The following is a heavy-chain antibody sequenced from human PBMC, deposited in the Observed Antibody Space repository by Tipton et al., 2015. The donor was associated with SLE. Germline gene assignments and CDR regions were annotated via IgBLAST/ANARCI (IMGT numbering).Heavy chain of an antibody. D-gene: IGHD4-11*01. CDR1: GQSINGNDYL. CDR2: IYDTGSS. V-gene: IGHV4-31*03. Sequence: TLSLTCTVSGQSINGNDYLWTWIRQLPGKGLEWIGYIYDTGSSSYNPSLKSRLTMSVDTSKNQFSLKLSSVTVADTAVYYCARCDYSHWGDYWGQGILVTVSS. CDR3: ARCDYSHWGDY. J-gene: IGHJ4*02.